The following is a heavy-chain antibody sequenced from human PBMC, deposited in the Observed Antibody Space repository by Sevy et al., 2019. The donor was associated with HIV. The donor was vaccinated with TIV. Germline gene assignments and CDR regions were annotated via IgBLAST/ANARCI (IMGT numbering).Heavy chain of an antibody. CDR2: ISSSSSYT. Sequence: GGSLRLSCAASGFTFSDYYMSWIRQAPGKGLEWVSYISSSSSYTNYADSVKGRFTISRDNAKNSLYLQMNSRRAEDTAVYYCASHYYYDSSGSTGYWGQGTLVTVSS. V-gene: IGHV3-11*06. J-gene: IGHJ4*02. D-gene: IGHD3-22*01. CDR1: GFTFSDYY. CDR3: ASHYYYDSSGSTGY.